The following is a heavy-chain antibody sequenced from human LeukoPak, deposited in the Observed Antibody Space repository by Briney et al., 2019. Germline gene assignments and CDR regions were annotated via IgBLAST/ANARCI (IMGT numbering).Heavy chain of an antibody. CDR2: IYYSGST. CDR3: ARDFPPAAKDPYYYGMDV. CDR1: GGSISSGGYS. V-gene: IGHV4-30-2*05. Sequence: PSQTRSLTCAVSGGSISSGGYSWSWIRQPPGKGLEWIGYIYYSGSTYYNPFLKSRVTISVDTSKNQFSLKLSSVTAADTAVYYCARDFPPAAKDPYYYGMDVWGQGTMVTVSS. D-gene: IGHD2-15*01. J-gene: IGHJ6*02.